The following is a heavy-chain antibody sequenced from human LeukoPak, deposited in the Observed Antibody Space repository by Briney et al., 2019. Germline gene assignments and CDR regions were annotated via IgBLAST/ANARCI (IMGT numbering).Heavy chain of an antibody. CDR3: ARELAYYYGMDV. V-gene: IGHV3-21*01. J-gene: IGHJ6*02. CDR1: GFTFITYS. CDR2: ISSITSSYI. D-gene: IGHD6-6*01. Sequence: PGGSLRLSCAASGFTFITYSMTWVRQAPGKGLEWVSSISSITSSYIHYADSVKGRFTISRDNAKTSLYLQMNSLRVEDTAVYYCARELAYYYGMDVWGQGTTVTVSS.